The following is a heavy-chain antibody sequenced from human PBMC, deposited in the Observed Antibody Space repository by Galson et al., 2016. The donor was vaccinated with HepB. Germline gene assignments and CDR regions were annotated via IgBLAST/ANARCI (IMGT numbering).Heavy chain of an antibody. CDR3: ARVRLGWFDP. CDR2: IFYSGST. CDR1: GGSISGYY. D-gene: IGHD3-16*01. V-gene: IGHV4-59*01. J-gene: IGHJ5*02. Sequence: ETLSLTCTVSGGSISGYYWSWIRQPPGKGLEWIGYIFYSGSTDYNPSLKSRVTISIDTSKNQFSLKVSSVTAADTAVYYCARVRLGWFDPWGQGTLVTVSS.